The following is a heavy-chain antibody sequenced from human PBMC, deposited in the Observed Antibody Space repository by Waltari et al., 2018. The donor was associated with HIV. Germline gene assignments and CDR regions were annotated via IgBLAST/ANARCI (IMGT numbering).Heavy chain of an antibody. V-gene: IGHV3-49*03. D-gene: IGHD4-17*01. CDR1: GFSFCDYA. Sequence: EVQLGESGGGLVQPGRSLRLSCATSGFSFCDYAMSWFRQAPGKGLEWVGLIRSKAYGGTTQYAASVKGRFTISRDDSKSIAYLQMNSLKTEDTALYYCTRGTFTVTYYFDYWGRGTLVTVSS. CDR3: TRGTFTVTYYFDY. CDR2: IRSKAYGGTT. J-gene: IGHJ4*02.